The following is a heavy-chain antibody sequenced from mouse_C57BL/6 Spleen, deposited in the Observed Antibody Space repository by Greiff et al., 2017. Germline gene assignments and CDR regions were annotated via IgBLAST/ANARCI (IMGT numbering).Heavy chain of an antibody. V-gene: IGHV1-5*01. CDR1: GYTFTSYW. Sequence: EVQLQQSGTVLARPGASVKMSCKSSGYTFTSYWMHWVKQRPGQGLEWIGAIYPGNSDTSYTQKFKGKANLSAVTSDSTGYLELSSLTNEDSAVXYGTSKALYGSGYDWYFDVWGTGTTVTVSS. CDR3: TSKALYGSGYDWYFDV. D-gene: IGHD1-1*01. CDR2: IYPGNSDT. J-gene: IGHJ1*03.